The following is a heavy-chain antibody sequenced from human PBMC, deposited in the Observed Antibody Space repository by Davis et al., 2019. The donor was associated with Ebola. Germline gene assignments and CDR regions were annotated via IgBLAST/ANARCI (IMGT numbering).Heavy chain of an antibody. D-gene: IGHD2-2*02. Sequence: SVKVSCKASGGTFSSYAISWVRQAPGQGLEWMGGIIPIFGTANYAQKFQGRVTITADESTSTAYMELSSLRSEDTAVYYCATDNPDCSSTSCYRSHWGQGTLVTVSS. J-gene: IGHJ4*02. V-gene: IGHV1-69*13. CDR2: IIPIFGTA. CDR1: GGTFSSYA. CDR3: ATDNPDCSSTSCYRSH.